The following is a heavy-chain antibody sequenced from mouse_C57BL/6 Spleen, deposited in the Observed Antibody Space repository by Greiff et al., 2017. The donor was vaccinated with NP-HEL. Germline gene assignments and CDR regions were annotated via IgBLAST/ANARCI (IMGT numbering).Heavy chain of an antibody. CDR3: ALNDYFDY. CDR2: IDPSDSYT. J-gene: IGHJ2*01. V-gene: IGHV1-69*01. Sequence: VQLQQPGAELVMPGASVKLSCKASGYTFTSYWMHWVKQRPGQGLEWIGEIDPSDSYTNYNQKFKGKSTLTVDKSSSTAYMQLSSLTSEDSAVYYCALNDYFDYWGQGTTLTVSS. CDR1: GYTFTSYW.